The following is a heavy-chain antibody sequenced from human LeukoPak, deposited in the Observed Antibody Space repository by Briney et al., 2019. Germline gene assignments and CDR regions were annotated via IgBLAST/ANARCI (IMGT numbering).Heavy chain of an antibody. Sequence: SETLSLTCAVSGGSINSHYWSWIRQSPGGGLEWIGYIYYSGSTNYNPSLKSRVTISVDTSKSQFPLNLSSVTAADTAVYYCATSAYYYYMDVWGEGTTVTVSS. J-gene: IGHJ6*03. CDR3: ATSAYYYYMDV. CDR1: GGSINSHY. V-gene: IGHV4-59*11. CDR2: IYYSGST.